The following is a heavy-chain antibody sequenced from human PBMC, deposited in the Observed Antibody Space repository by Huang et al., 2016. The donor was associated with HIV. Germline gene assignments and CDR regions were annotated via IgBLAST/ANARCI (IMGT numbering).Heavy chain of an antibody. CDR1: GYTFTSYG. D-gene: IGHD2-2*02. Sequence: QVQLVQSGAEVKKPGASVTVSCKASGYTFTSYGISWVRQAPGQGLEWMGWISAYNGNTNYAQKLQVRVTMTTDTSTSTAYMELRSLRSDDTAVYYCARGRDIVVVPAALPPYFDYWGQGTLVTVSS. V-gene: IGHV1-18*04. CDR2: ISAYNGNT. J-gene: IGHJ4*02. CDR3: ARGRDIVVVPAALPPYFDY.